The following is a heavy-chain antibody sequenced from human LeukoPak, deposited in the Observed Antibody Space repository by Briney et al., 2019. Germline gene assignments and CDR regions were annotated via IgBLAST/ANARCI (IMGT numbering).Heavy chain of an antibody. Sequence: PGRSLRLSCAASAFTFSAYGMHWVRQAPGKGLEWVAVISYDGSTKYYADSVKGRFTISRDNSKNTLYLQMNSLRAEDAAVYYCAKDHTAAAGHYYFNGMDVWGQGTTVTVSS. V-gene: IGHV3-30*18. J-gene: IGHJ6*02. D-gene: IGHD6-13*01. CDR2: ISYDGSTK. CDR1: AFTFSAYG. CDR3: AKDHTAAAGHYYFNGMDV.